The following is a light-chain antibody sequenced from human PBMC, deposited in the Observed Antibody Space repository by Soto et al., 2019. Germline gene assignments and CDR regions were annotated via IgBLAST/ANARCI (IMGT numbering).Light chain of an antibody. Sequence: DVQMTQSPSSLAASVGDRVTITCRASQDISSSLAWFHQIPGKAPKSLIYASSRLQSGVPSRFSGSGSGTDFTLTINNLQPEDFATYYCQQYKGYPYTFGPGTTVDIK. V-gene: IGKV1-16*01. CDR1: QDISSS. CDR2: ASS. CDR3: QQYKGYPYT. J-gene: IGKJ3*01.